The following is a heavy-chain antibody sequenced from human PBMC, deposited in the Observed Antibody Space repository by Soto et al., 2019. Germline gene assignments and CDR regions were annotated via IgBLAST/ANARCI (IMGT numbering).Heavy chain of an antibody. D-gene: IGHD4-17*01. CDR3: ARGFYGDPPSLDY. J-gene: IGHJ4*02. CDR1: GFTFSSYY. CDR2: IKTDGSFS. Sequence: EVQLVESGGGLVQPGGSLRLSCAASGFTFSSYYMHWVRQAPGKGLVWISRIKTDGSFSSYADSVKGRFTISSYNARNTLVLQMNRLSDDDTAVYYCARGFYGDPPSLDYWGQGTLVSVSS. V-gene: IGHV3-74*01.